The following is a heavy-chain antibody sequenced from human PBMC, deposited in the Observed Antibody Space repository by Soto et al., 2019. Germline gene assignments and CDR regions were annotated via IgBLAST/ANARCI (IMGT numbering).Heavy chain of an antibody. Sequence: ASVKVSCKASGYTFTSYDINWVRQATGQGLEWMGRMNPNSGNTGYAQKFQGRVTMTRNTSISTAYMELSSLRSEDTAVYYCARASSSSLYYYYYYMDVWGNGTTVTVSS. J-gene: IGHJ6*03. CDR2: MNPNSGNT. V-gene: IGHV1-8*01. D-gene: IGHD6-6*01. CDR1: GYTFTSYD. CDR3: ARASSSSLYYYYYYMDV.